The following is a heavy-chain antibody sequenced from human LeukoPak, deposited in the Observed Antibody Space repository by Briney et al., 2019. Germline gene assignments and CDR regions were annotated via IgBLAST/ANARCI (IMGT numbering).Heavy chain of an antibody. Sequence: QPGRSLRLSCAASGFSFSSYAMHWLRQAPGKGLEWVAVISYDGSNKYYADSVKGRFTISRDNSKNTLYLQMNSLRAEDTAVYYCARDGYGDSASFEYWGQGTLVTVSS. CDR2: ISYDGSNK. D-gene: IGHD4-17*01. J-gene: IGHJ4*02. CDR1: GFSFSSYA. CDR3: ARDGYGDSASFEY. V-gene: IGHV3-30-3*01.